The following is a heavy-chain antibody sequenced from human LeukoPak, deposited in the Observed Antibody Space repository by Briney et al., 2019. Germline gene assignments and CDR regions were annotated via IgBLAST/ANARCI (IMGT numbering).Heavy chain of an antibody. CDR2: IYYSGST. CDR1: GGSISSSSYY. Sequence: NTSETLSLTCTVSGGSISSSSYYWGWIRQPPGKGLEWIGSIYYSGSTYYNPSLKSRVTISVDTSKNQFSLKLSSVTAADTAVYYCASCPLVYGSGSYYGNYYYYYMDVWGKGTTVTISS. CDR3: ASCPLVYGSGSYYGNYYYYYMDV. D-gene: IGHD3-10*01. J-gene: IGHJ6*03. V-gene: IGHV4-39*01.